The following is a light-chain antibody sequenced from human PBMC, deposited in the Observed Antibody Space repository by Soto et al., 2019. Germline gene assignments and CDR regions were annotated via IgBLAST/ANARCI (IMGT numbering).Light chain of an antibody. V-gene: IGKV1-9*01. CDR3: QQLRSYPST. J-gene: IGKJ4*01. Sequence: IQLTQSPSSRSASVGERVTITCRASQDISSYLGWYQQKPGKAPKLLIYAASSLQSGVPSRFSGSGSGTDFTLTITSLQAEDFATYYCQQLRSYPSTFGGGTKVDIK. CDR2: AAS. CDR1: QDISSY.